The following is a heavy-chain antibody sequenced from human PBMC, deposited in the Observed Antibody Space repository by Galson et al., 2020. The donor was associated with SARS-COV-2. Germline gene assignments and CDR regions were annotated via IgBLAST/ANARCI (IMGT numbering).Heavy chain of an antibody. CDR2: ISSSSSYI. D-gene: IGHD3-22*01. J-gene: IGHJ6*03. CDR1: GFTFSSYS. V-gene: IGHV3-21*01. Sequence: GESLKISCAASGFTFSSYSMNWVRQAPGKGLEWVSSISSSSSYIYYADSVKGRFTISRDNAKNSLYLQMNSLSAEDTAVYYCARGGITMIVVEYYYMDVWGKGTTVTVSS. CDR3: ARGGITMIVVEYYYMDV.